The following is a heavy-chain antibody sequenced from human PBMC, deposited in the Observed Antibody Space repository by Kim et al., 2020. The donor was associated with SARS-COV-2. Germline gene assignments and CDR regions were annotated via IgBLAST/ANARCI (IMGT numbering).Heavy chain of an antibody. CDR3: GRQSRSFLDGDC. V-gene: IGHV3-7*03. J-gene: IGHJ4*02. CDR2: IKQDGSEK. Sequence: GGSLRLSCAASGFTFSSYWMAWLRQAPGKGLEWVGTIKQDGSEKYYVDSVKGRFTISRDNAKNSLYLQMNSLRVDDTAVYYCGRQSRSFLDGDCWGQGTLVTVSS. D-gene: IGHD3-3*01. CDR1: GFTFSSYW.